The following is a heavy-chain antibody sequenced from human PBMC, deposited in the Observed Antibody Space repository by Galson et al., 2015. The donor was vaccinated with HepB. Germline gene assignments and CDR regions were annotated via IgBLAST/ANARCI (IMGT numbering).Heavy chain of an antibody. Sequence: SLRLSCAASGFTFSSYGLHWVRQAPGKGLEWVAVISYDGNNKYYADSVKGRFTISRDNSKNTLYLQMNSLRAEDTAVYYCAKGPSIVVVITLDYWGQGTLVTVSS. CDR1: GFTFSSYG. CDR3: AKGPSIVVVITLDY. CDR2: ISYDGNNK. J-gene: IGHJ4*02. V-gene: IGHV3-30*18. D-gene: IGHD3-22*01.